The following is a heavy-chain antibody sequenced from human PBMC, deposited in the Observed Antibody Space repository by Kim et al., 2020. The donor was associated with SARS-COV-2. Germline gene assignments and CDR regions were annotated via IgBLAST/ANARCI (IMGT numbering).Heavy chain of an antibody. D-gene: IGHD5-12*01. V-gene: IGHV3-11*05. CDR2: ISSSSSYT. Sequence: GGSLRLSCAASGFTFSDYYMSWIRQAPGKGLEWVSYISSSSSYTNYADSVKGRFTISRDNAKNSLYLQMNSLRAEDTAVYYCARGVGARSGYEDWFDPWGQGTLVTVSS. J-gene: IGHJ5*02. CDR1: GFTFSDYY. CDR3: ARGVGARSGYEDWFDP.